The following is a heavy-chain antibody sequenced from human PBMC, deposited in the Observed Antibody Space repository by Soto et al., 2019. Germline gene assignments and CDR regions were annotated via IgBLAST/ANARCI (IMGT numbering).Heavy chain of an antibody. CDR2: ITGNGGST. CDR3: AKDQFSSGWYNDYYYGLDV. D-gene: IGHD6-19*01. V-gene: IGHV3-23*01. J-gene: IGHJ6*02. CDR1: GFTFRSYA. Sequence: GGSLRLSCATSGFTFRSYAMFWVSQAPGKGLEWVSAITGNGGSTYYADPAKGRFTISRDNSRNTLYLQMNSLRTEDTAVYYCAKDQFSSGWYNDYYYGLDVWGQGTTDTVSS.